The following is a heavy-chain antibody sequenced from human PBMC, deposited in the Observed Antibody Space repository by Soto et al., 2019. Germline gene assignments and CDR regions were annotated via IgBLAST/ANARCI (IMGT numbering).Heavy chain of an antibody. D-gene: IGHD2-21*02. V-gene: IGHV3-23*01. CDR3: AKNGCGGDCYSSAAGNWFDP. J-gene: IGHJ5*02. CDR2: ISGNGGTT. CDR1: GFTFNSYV. Sequence: EEQLLESGGGLVQPGGSLTLSCAASGFTFNSYVMSWVRQAPGKGLEWISIISGNGGTTDYADSVKGRFTISRDNSNNTLYLQMKSLRPDDTAVYYCAKNGCGGDCYSSAAGNWFDPWGQGTLVTVSS.